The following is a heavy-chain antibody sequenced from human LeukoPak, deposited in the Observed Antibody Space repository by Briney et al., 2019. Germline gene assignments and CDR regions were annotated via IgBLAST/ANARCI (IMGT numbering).Heavy chain of an antibody. CDR1: GGSISSGGYY. CDR3: ARAKKPIVVVVAATRVPHWFDP. J-gene: IGHJ5*02. Sequence: PSQTLSLTCTVSGGSISSGGYYWSWIRQHPGKGLEWIGYTYYSGSTYYNPSLKSRVTISVDTSKNQLSLKLSSVTAADTAVYYCARAKKPIVVVVAATRVPHWFDPWGQGTLVTVSS. CDR2: TYYSGST. D-gene: IGHD2-15*01. V-gene: IGHV4-31*03.